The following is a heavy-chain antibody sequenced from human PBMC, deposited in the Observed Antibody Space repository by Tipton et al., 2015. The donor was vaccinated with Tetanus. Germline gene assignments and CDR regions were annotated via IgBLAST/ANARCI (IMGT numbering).Heavy chain of an antibody. J-gene: IGHJ3*01. V-gene: IGHV4-4*07. D-gene: IGHD3-22*01. Sequence: TLSLTCSVSGGSISNYYWNWIRQPAGKGLEWIGRIYVTGATNHSPALQSRVTMSIDRAKNQLSLTLTSVTAADAAMYYCAREDAYYHDGSGFYAFDVWGRGTMVAVSS. CDR3: AREDAYYHDGSGFYAFDV. CDR1: GGSISNYY. CDR2: IYVTGAT.